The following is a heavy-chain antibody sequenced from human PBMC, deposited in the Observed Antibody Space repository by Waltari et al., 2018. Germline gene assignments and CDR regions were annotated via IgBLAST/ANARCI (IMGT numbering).Heavy chain of an antibody. J-gene: IGHJ6*02. CDR3: ARRPYYYHGMDV. CDR1: GFTFGGYE. V-gene: IGHV3-48*03. Sequence: EVLLVESGGGLVQPGGSLRLSCTAVGFTFGGYEMNWVRQAQGKGLEWVSYISSSGNTIYYADSVKARFTTSRDNAKNSLYLQMNSLRVDDTAVYYCARRPYYYHGMDVWGQGTTVTVSS. CDR2: ISSSGNTI.